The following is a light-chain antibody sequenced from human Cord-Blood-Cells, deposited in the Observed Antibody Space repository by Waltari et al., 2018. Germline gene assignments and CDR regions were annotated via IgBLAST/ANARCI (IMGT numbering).Light chain of an antibody. CDR3: SSYTSSSVV. CDR1: SSDVGGYNY. CDR2: YVS. Sequence: QSALTQPASGSGSPGQSITIPCTGTSSDVGGYNYVSCYKQHPGKAPELMIYYVSKRPYGVSNRFSRSKSGNTASLTISGLQAEDEADYYCSSYTSSSVVVGGGTKLTVL. V-gene: IGLV2-14*01. J-gene: IGLJ2*01.